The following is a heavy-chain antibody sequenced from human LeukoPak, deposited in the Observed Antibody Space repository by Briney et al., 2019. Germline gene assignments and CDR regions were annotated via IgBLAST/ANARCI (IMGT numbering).Heavy chain of an antibody. Sequence: GGSLRLSCAASGFAFSNYWMHWVRHAPGKGLVWVSRINTDGTSTSYAAPVQGRFTISRDNAKNTLLLHMNTLTPEDTAVYYCASHYASGSSSGYWGQGTLVTVSS. V-gene: IGHV3-74*01. CDR1: GFAFSNYW. CDR3: ASHYASGSSSGY. CDR2: INTDGTST. D-gene: IGHD3-10*01. J-gene: IGHJ4*02.